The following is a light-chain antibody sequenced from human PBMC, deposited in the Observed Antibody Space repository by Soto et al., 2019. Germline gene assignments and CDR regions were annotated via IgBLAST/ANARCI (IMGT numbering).Light chain of an antibody. CDR3: SSYAGTSHYV. CDR2: EVT. Sequence: QSVLTQPASVSASPGQSITISCTGSDSDVGGYDLVSWYQQHPDKAPKLLIYEVTKRPSGVSNRFSGSKSDNTASLTISGLQAEDEADYYCSSYAGTSHYVFGTGTKVTVL. CDR1: DSDVGGYDL. V-gene: IGLV2-23*02. J-gene: IGLJ1*01.